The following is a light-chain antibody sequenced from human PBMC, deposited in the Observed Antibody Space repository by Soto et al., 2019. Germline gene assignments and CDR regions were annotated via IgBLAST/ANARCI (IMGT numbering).Light chain of an antibody. J-gene: IGLJ3*02. Sequence: QSALTQPASVSGSPGQSITIPCTGTSSDVGRYKYVSWYQQHAGKAPKLIIYEVSNRPSGVSNRFAGSKSGNTASLTISGLQAEDEADYYCSSYSNIDTRVFGGGTKLTV. CDR3: SSYSNIDTRV. CDR1: SSDVGRYKY. CDR2: EVS. V-gene: IGLV2-14*01.